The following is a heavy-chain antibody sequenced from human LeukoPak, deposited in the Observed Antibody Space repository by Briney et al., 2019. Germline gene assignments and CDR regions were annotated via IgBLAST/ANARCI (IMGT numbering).Heavy chain of an antibody. D-gene: IGHD3-10*01. J-gene: IGHJ4*02. Sequence: ASVRVSCTASGYTFTSYGMSWVRQAPGQGLEWMGWISAYNGNTNYAQKLQGRVTMTTDTSTSTAYMELRSLRSDDTAVYYCARLAGGYFDYWGQGTLVTVSS. V-gene: IGHV1-18*01. CDR1: GYTFTSYG. CDR3: ARLAGGYFDY. CDR2: ISAYNGNT.